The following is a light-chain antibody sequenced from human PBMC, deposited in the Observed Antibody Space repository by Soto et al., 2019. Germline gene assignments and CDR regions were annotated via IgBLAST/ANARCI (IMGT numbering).Light chain of an antibody. CDR1: NSNIGAGYD. Sequence: QSVLTQPPSVSGAPGQRVTISCTGSNSNIGAGYDVNWYRHLPGTAPKLLIYGNNNRPSGVPDRFSGSKSGASASLAITGLQSEDEADYYCQSYDKSLTGDVFGSGTKLTVL. V-gene: IGLV1-40*01. CDR2: GNN. J-gene: IGLJ1*01. CDR3: QSYDKSLTGDV.